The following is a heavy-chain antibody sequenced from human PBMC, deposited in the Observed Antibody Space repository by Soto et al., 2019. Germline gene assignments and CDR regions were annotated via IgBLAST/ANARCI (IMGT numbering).Heavy chain of an antibody. CDR3: ARHLTYCTGGSCYLRYFDY. Sequence: SETLSLTCSVSGGSIISSSYYWVLIRQPPGKGLEWIGSIYYSGSTYYNLSLKSRVTISVDTSENQFSLKLSSVTAADTAVYHCARHLTYCTGGSCYLRYFDYWVQGTLVTVSS. V-gene: IGHV4-39*01. CDR1: GGSIISSSYY. CDR2: IYYSGST. D-gene: IGHD2-15*01. J-gene: IGHJ4*02.